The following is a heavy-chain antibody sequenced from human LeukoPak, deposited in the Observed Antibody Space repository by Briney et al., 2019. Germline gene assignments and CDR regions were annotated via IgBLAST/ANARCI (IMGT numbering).Heavy chain of an antibody. CDR3: ASYYYDSSGYYPHDAFDI. CDR2: IYHSGST. D-gene: IGHD3-22*01. Sequence: SQTLSLTCAVSGGSISSGGYSWSWIRQPPGKGLEWIGYIYHSGSTYYNPSLKSRVTISVDRSKNQFSLKLSSVTAADTAVYYCASYYYDSSGYYPHDAFDIWGQGTMVTVSS. J-gene: IGHJ3*02. CDR1: GGSISSGGYS. V-gene: IGHV4-30-2*01.